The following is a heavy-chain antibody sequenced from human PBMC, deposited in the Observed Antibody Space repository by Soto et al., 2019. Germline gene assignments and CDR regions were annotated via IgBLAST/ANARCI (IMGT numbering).Heavy chain of an antibody. CDR1: GFTFSTYA. J-gene: IGHJ4*02. CDR2: ISGRDGSA. CDR3: AQGGPSTFYY. D-gene: IGHD3-16*01. V-gene: IGHV3-23*01. Sequence: EVQLLESGGGLVQPGGSLRLSCVGSGFTFSTYAMSWVRQAPGKGLEWVSVISGRDGSAYYADSVKGRLTISRDNSQSTLSLQMTALRAEDTAVSYGAQGGPSTFYYWGQGTLLTVSS.